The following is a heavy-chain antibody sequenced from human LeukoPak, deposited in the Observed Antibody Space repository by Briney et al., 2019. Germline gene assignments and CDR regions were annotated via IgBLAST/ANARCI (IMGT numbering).Heavy chain of an antibody. CDR2: IKQDGSEK. D-gene: IGHD3-10*01. V-gene: IGHV3-7*01. Sequence: PGGSLRLSCAASGFTFSSYWMSWVRQAPGKGLEWVANIKQDGSEKYYVDSVKGRFTISRDNAKNSLYLQMNSLRAEDTAVYYCARSITAWNYYYYYYMDVWGKGTTVTISS. CDR1: GFTFSSYW. CDR3: ARSITAWNYYYYYYMDV. J-gene: IGHJ6*03.